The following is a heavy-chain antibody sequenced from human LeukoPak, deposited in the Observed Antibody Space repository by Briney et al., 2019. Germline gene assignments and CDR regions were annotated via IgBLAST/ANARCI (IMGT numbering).Heavy chain of an antibody. D-gene: IGHD2-2*01. CDR2: ISYDGSNK. V-gene: IGHV3-30-3*01. J-gene: IGHJ6*02. CDR3: ARVRGYCSSTSCLHYYYYYGMDV. CDR1: GFTFSSYA. Sequence: GRSLRLYCAASGFTFSSYAMHWVRQAPGKGLEWVAVISYDGSNKYYADSVKGRFTISRDNSKNTLYLQMNSLRAEDTAVYYCARVRGYCSSTSCLHYYYYYGMDVWGQGTTVTVSS.